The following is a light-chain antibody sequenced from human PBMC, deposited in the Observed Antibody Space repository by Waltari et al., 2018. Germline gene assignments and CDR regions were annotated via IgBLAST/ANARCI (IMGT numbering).Light chain of an antibody. V-gene: IGKV3-20*01. J-gene: IGKJ4*01. CDR2: GSS. Sequence: EIVLTQSPVTLSLSPGERATLSCRASESITPNFIAWYQQKPGQAPRLLIHGSSIRATGISDFFSGSGSGTDFTLTISRLEPEDVALYYCQQYYDIPLTFGGGTKVEIK. CDR1: ESITPNF. CDR3: QQYYDIPLT.